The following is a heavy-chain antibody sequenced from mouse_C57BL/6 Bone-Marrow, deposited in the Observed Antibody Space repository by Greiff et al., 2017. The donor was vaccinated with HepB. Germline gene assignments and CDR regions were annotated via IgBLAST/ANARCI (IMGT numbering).Heavy chain of an antibody. CDR2: IYPRSGNT. D-gene: IGHD4-1*01. Sequence: VQLQQSGAELARPGASVKLSCKASGYTFTSYGISWVKQRTGQGLEWIGEIYPRSGNTYYNEKVKGKATLTADKSSSTAYMELRSLTSEDSAVYFCARSGLGGRYFDVWGTGTTVTVSS. J-gene: IGHJ1*03. CDR3: ARSGLGGRYFDV. V-gene: IGHV1-81*01. CDR1: GYTFTSYG.